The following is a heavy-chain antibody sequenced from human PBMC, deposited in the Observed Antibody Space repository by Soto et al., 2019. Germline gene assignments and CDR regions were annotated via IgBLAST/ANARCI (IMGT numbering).Heavy chain of an antibody. Sequence: PGGSLRLSCEASGFMFNAYWMHWVRRVPGKRLEWVAKIDTDGRTTDYTGSVRGRFTVSRDNAKKTMELQMNSLRVDDTAVYFCASLSAPVDYWGQGVLVTVSS. V-gene: IGHV3-74*01. D-gene: IGHD3-3*01. CDR2: IDTDGRTT. CDR3: ASLSAPVDY. J-gene: IGHJ4*02. CDR1: GFMFNAYW.